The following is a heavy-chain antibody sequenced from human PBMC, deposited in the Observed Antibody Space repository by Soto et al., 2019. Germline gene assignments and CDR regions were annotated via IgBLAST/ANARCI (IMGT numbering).Heavy chain of an antibody. CDR3: APRDSGRLY. J-gene: IGHJ4*02. CDR2: SHQSGNT. D-gene: IGHD6-13*01. Sequence: QVQLQESGPGLMKPSGTLSLTCAVSGVSISSHDWWTWVRQPPGKGLEWIGESHQSGNTNYNSSLESRVTISVDKSRNLLSRKLTSVTVADTAVYYCAPRDSGRLYSGQGPLVTVSS. CDR1: GVSISSHDW. V-gene: IGHV4-4*02.